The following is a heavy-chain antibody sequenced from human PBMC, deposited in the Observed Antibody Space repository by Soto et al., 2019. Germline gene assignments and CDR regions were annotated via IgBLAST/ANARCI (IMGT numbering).Heavy chain of an antibody. V-gene: IGHV4-4*02. CDR3: ARLALRFHGAFDI. CDR2: IYHSGST. CDR1: GGSIRSSNW. D-gene: IGHD3-3*01. Sequence: PSETLSLTCAVSGGSIRSSNWWSWVRQPPGKGLEWIGEIYHSGSTNYNPSLMSRVTISVDKSKNQFSLKLTSVTAADTAVYYCARLALRFHGAFDIWGQGTMVTVSS. J-gene: IGHJ3*02.